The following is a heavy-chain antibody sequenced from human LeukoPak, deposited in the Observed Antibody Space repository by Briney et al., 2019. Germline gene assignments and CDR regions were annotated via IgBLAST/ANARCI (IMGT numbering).Heavy chain of an antibody. J-gene: IGHJ4*02. CDR2: IYPGDSKT. V-gene: IGHV5-51*01. D-gene: IGHD1-7*01. Sequence: GESLKISCKGSGYNFATYWIGWVRQTPGKGLEWMGIIYPGDSKTRYGPSFQGQVTISADKSISTAYLQWGSLRASDTAIYYCARLNPLNYADYWGQGALVTVSS. CDR3: ARLNPLNYADY. CDR1: GYNFATYW.